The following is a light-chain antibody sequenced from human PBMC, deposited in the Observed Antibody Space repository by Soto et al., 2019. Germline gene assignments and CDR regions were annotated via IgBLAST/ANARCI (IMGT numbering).Light chain of an antibody. CDR2: EAS. CDR3: QQRSDWPWA. J-gene: IGKJ1*01. CDR1: QSVSSY. V-gene: IGKV3-11*01. Sequence: EIVLTQSPATLSLSPGERATLSCRASQSVSSYLAWYQQKPGQAPRLLMYEASNRATGIPARFSGGGSGTDCTITISSLETEDCEVYDGQQRSDWPWAFGQGTKVDIK.